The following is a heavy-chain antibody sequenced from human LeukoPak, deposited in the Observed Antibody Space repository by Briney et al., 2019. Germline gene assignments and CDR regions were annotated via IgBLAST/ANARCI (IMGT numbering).Heavy chain of an antibody. D-gene: IGHD3-9*01. CDR3: ARDFEAPSNC. CDR1: GFAFSSYW. Sequence: PGGSLRLSCAASGFAFSSYWMYWVRQAPGKGLVWVSRINSGGSRAIYADSVKGRSTISRDNAKNTLYLEMNSLRAEDTAVYYCARDFEAPSNCWGQGTLVTVSS. V-gene: IGHV3-74*01. CDR2: INSGGSRA. J-gene: IGHJ4*02.